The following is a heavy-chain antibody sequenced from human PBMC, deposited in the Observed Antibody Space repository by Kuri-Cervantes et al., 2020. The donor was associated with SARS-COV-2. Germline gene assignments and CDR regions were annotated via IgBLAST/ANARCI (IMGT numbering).Heavy chain of an antibody. D-gene: IGHD3-22*01. CDR1: DGSISNYY. Sequence: ESLKISCTVSDGSISNYYWSWIRQPPGKGLEWIGYIYHSGSTNYNPSLNSRVTISIDKSKNQFALRLSTVTAADTAVYYCARGGTYYYDRSGFDWFDPWGQGTLVTVSS. CDR3: ARGGTYYYDRSGFDWFDP. V-gene: IGHV4-59*01. J-gene: IGHJ5*02. CDR2: IYHSGST.